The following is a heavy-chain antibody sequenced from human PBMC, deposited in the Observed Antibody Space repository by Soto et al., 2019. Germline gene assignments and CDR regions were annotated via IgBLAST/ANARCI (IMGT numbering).Heavy chain of an antibody. V-gene: IGHV3-13*01. J-gene: IGHJ4*02. CDR3: ARGRHYGDFEFDY. CDR2: IGTAGDT. CDR1: GFTFSSYD. Sequence: GGSLSLSCAASGFTFSSYDMHWVRQATGKGMEWVSAIGTAGDTYYPGSVKGRFTISRENAKNSLYLQMNSLRSDVSALYYCARGRHYGDFEFDYWGQGTLVTVSS. D-gene: IGHD4-17*01.